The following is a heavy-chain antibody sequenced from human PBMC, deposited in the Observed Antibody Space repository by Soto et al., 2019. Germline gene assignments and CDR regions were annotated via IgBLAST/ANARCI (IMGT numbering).Heavy chain of an antibody. Sequence: QVQVAQSGAEVKKPGASVKVSCKASGYTFTNFYIHWVRQAPGQGLEWMGIINPSGGSTTYAQKLLGRVTMTRDTSTSTVYMELSSLSSQDTAVYYCARADYYGSSGYHLDYWGQGTLVTVSS. J-gene: IGHJ4*02. CDR2: INPSGGST. CDR3: ARADYYGSSGYHLDY. CDR1: GYTFTNFY. V-gene: IGHV1-46*04. D-gene: IGHD3-22*01.